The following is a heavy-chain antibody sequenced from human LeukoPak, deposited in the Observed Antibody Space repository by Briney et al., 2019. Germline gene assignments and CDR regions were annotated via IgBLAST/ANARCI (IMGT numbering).Heavy chain of an antibody. CDR3: AKDRYPYYYDSSGYYPLDY. V-gene: IGHV3-11*04. J-gene: IGHJ4*02. CDR2: ISSSGTTI. D-gene: IGHD3-22*01. Sequence: PGGSLRLSCAASGFTFSDNYMSWIRQAPGKGLEWVSYISSSGTTIYYADSVKGRFTISRDNAKNSLYLQMNSLRAEDTAVYYCAKDRYPYYYDSSGYYPLDYWGQGTLVTVSS. CDR1: GFTFSDNY.